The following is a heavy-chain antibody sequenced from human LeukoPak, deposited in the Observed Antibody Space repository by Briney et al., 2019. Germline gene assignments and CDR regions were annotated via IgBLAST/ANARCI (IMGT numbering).Heavy chain of an antibody. CDR3: AKDMGRLGSGSPPIN. CDR2: IRHDGSNK. Sequence: GGSLRLSCAASGFTFSSYGMHWVRQAPGKGLEWVAFIRHDGSNKYYADSVKGRFTISRDNSKNTLYLQMNSLRAEDTAVYYCAKDMGRLGSGSPPINWGQGTLVTVSS. J-gene: IGHJ4*02. D-gene: IGHD3-10*01. V-gene: IGHV3-30*02. CDR1: GFTFSSYG.